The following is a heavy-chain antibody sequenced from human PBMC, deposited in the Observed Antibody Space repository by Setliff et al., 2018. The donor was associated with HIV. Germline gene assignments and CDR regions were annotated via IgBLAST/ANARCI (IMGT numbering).Heavy chain of an antibody. CDR3: AKDRYYDSSGSPFDY. CDR2: ILYDGSKK. D-gene: IGHD3-22*01. J-gene: IGHJ4*02. Sequence: GSLRLSCAASGFTFSSYGMHWVRQAPGKGLEWVAFILYDGSKKSYTDSVKGRFAISRDNSKNTLYLQMNSLRAEDTAVYYCAKDRYYDSSGSPFDYWGQGTLVTVSS. CDR1: GFTFSSYG. V-gene: IGHV3-30*02.